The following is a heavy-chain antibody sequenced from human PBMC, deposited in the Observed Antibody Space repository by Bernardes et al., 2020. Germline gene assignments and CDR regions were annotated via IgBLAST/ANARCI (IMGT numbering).Heavy chain of an antibody. CDR1: GFTFSSYS. CDR2: ISSSSSYI. D-gene: IGHD2-2*03. CDR3: AREFGYCSSTSCSQLNYYYYYGMDV. V-gene: IGHV3-21*01. Sequence: GGSLRLSCAASGFTFSSYSMNWVRQAPGKGLEWVSSISSSSSYIYYADSVKGRFTISRDNAKNSLYLQMNSLRAEDTAVYYCAREFGYCSSTSCSQLNYYYYYGMDVWGKGTTVTVSS. J-gene: IGHJ6*04.